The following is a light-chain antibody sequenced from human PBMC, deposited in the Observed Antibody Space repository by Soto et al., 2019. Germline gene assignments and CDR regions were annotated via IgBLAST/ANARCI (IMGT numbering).Light chain of an antibody. V-gene: IGKV3-20*01. CDR2: DTS. CDR1: QSVSSRS. CDR3: QQYAGSPRT. J-gene: IGKJ1*01. Sequence: MVLTHSPGTLSLSPWEGSTLSCSSSQSVSSRSLAWYQQKPGQAPRLLISDTSNRAADIPDRFSGSGSGTDFTLTINRLEPEDFAVYYCQQYAGSPRTFGQGTKVDNK.